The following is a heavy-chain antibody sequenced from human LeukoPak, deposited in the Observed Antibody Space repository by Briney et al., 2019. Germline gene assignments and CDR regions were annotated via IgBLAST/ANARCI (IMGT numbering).Heavy chain of an antibody. CDR2: IKQDGSEK. Sequence: GGSLRLSCAASGFTFSSYAMSWVRQAPGKGLERVANIKQDGSEKYYVDSVKGRFTISRDNAKNSLYLQMNSLRAEDTAVYYCARGFGRPWGQGTLVTVSS. D-gene: IGHD3-10*01. CDR3: ARGFGRP. V-gene: IGHV3-7*03. CDR1: GFTFSSYA. J-gene: IGHJ5*02.